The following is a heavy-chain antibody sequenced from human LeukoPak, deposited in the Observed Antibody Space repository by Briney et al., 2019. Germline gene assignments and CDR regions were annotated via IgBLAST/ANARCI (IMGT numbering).Heavy chain of an antibody. CDR1: GYTLTELS. J-gene: IGHJ4*02. D-gene: IGHD6-19*01. CDR2: FDPEDGET. V-gene: IGHV1-24*01. Sequence: ASVTVSCTVSGYTLTELSMHWVRQAPGKGLEWMGGFDPEDGETIYAQKFQGRVTMTEDTSTDTAYMELSSLRSEDTAVYYCAATLDGWAVAGFGYFDYWGQGTLVTVSS. CDR3: AATLDGWAVAGFGYFDY.